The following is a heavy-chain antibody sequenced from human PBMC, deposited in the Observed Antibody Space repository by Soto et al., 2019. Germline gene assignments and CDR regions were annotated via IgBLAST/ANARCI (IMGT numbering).Heavy chain of an antibody. CDR3: APSRLTIFGPLDV. CDR2: INANSGGT. Sequence: ASVKVSCKASGYTFIGYYMHWVRQAPGQGLEWMGWINANSGGTNYAQKFKGRVTMTRDTSTSTAYMDLSSLRSDDTAVYYCAPSRLTIFGPLDVWRQGTTVTVSS. V-gene: IGHV1-2*02. CDR1: GYTFIGYY. J-gene: IGHJ6*02. D-gene: IGHD3-3*01.